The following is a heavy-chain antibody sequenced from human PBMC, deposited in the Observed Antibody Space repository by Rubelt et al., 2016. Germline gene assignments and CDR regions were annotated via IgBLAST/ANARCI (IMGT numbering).Heavy chain of an antibody. CDR3: ARSPRYDFEDNWFDP. J-gene: IGHJ5*02. CDR1: GYTFTSYY. D-gene: IGHD3-3*01. V-gene: IGHV1-46*01. Sequence: QVQLVQSGAEVKKPGASVKVSCKASGYTFTSYYMHWVRQAPGQGLEWMGIINPSGGSTGYAQKFQGRVTMTRDTSTSTVYMELSSLRSEDTAVYYCARSPRYDFEDNWFDPWGQETLVTVSS. CDR2: INPSGGST.